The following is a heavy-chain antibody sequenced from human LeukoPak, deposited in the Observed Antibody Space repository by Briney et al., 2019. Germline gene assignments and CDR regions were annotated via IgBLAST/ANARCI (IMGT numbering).Heavy chain of an antibody. CDR3: ARERWGVAHRTYYYFGY. CDR2: IYYSGST. V-gene: IGHV4-30-4*01. D-gene: IGHD3-10*01. J-gene: IGHJ4*02. CDR1: GGSISSGDYY. Sequence: PSETLSLTCTVSGGSISSGDYYWSWIRQPPGKGLEWIGYIYYSGSTYYNPSLKSRVTISVDTSKNQFSLKLSSVTAADTAVYYCARERWGVAHRTYYYFGYWGQGALVTVSS.